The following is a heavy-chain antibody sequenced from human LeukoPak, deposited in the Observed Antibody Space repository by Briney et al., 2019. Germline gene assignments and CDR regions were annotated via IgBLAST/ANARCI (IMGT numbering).Heavy chain of an antibody. CDR1: GYTFTNYA. Sequence: ASVKVSCKSSGYTFTNYAIHWVRQTPGQRLGLMGWINSGNGNTKYLQELQGRVAITRDTSASTAYMELSSLRSDDTSVYYCAREWLSTGDSHYSHWGQGTLVTVSS. V-gene: IGHV1-3*01. CDR3: AREWLSTGDSHYSH. D-gene: IGHD2-15*01. CDR2: INSGNGNT. J-gene: IGHJ4*02.